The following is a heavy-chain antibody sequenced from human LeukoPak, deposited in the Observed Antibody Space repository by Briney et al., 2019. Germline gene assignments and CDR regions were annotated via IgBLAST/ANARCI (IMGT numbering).Heavy chain of an antibody. CDR3: AREIGYYDSSGYYGNWFDP. Sequence: ASVKVSCKASGYTFTSYGICWVRQAPGQGLEWMGWISAYNGNTNYAQKLQGRVTMTTDTSTSTAYMELRSLRSDDTAVYYCAREIGYYDSSGYYGNWFDPWGQGTLVTVSS. CDR2: ISAYNGNT. J-gene: IGHJ5*02. V-gene: IGHV1-18*01. D-gene: IGHD3-22*01. CDR1: GYTFTSYG.